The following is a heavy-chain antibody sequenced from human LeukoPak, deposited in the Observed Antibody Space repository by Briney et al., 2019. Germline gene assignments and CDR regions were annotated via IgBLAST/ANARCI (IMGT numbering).Heavy chain of an antibody. CDR2: INSDGSST. J-gene: IGHJ4*02. Sequence: GGSLRLSRAASGFTFSTYWMHWVRQAPGKGLVWVSRINSDGSSTNYADSVKGRFTISRDNAKNTLFLQMNSLRAEDTAVYYCARGGSGSYRFDYWGQGTLVTVSS. D-gene: IGHD1-26*01. CDR3: ARGGSGSYRFDY. CDR1: GFTFSTYW. V-gene: IGHV3-74*01.